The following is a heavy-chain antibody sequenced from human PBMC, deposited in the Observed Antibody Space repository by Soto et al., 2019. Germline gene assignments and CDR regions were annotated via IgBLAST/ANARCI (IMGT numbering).Heavy chain of an antibody. CDR2: ISAYNGNT. CDR3: ARVIQLWLSRNAFDI. V-gene: IGHV1-18*01. D-gene: IGHD5-18*01. J-gene: IGHJ3*02. CDR1: GGTFSSYG. Sequence: ASVKVSCKASGGTFSSYGISWVRQAPGQGLEWMGWISAYNGNTNYAQELQGRVTMTTDTSTSTAYMELRSLRSDDTAVYYCARVIQLWLSRNAFDIWGQGTMVTVSS.